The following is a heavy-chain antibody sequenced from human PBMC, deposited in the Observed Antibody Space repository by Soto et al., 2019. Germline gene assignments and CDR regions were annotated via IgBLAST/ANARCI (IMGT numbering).Heavy chain of an antibody. J-gene: IGHJ4*02. Sequence: VKVSCKASGYTFTTYGITWLRQAPGQGLEWMGWISAYDGNTNYAQKLQGRVSMTTDPSTNTAYMELRSLRSDDTAVYYCARDPAPAYTSSSFDYWGQGTLVTVSS. CDR2: ISAYDGNT. CDR3: ARDPAPAYTSSSFDY. D-gene: IGHD6-6*01. V-gene: IGHV1-18*04. CDR1: GYTFTTYG.